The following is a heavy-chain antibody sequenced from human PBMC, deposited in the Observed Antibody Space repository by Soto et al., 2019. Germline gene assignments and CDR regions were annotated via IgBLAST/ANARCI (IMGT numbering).Heavy chain of an antibody. CDR1: GYTFTGYA. D-gene: IGHD3-22*01. CDR2: INAGNGNR. CDR3: ARDSLRGYDSSGFYS. V-gene: IGHV1-3*01. Sequence: GSVKVSCKASGYTFTGYAMHWVRQAPGQRLEWMGWINAGNGNRKYSQKFECRVTITRDTSASTAYMELSSLRSEDTAVYYCARDSLRGYDSSGFYSWGQGTLVIVSS. J-gene: IGHJ4*02.